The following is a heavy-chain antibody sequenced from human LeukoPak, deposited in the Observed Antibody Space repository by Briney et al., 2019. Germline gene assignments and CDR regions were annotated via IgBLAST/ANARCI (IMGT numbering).Heavy chain of an antibody. CDR3: ARGSVVVPAASSYMDV. CDR2: IYYSGST. Sequence: KPSETLSLTCTVSGGSISSSSYYWGWIRQPPGKGLEWIGSIYYSGSTYYNPSLKSRVTISVDTSKNQFSLKLSSVTAADTAVYYCARGSVVVPAASSYMDVWGKGTTVTISS. CDR1: GGSISSSSYY. V-gene: IGHV4-39*07. J-gene: IGHJ6*04. D-gene: IGHD2-2*01.